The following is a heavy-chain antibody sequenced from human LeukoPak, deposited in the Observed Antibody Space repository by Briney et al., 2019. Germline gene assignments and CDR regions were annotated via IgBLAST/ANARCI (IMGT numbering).Heavy chain of an antibody. J-gene: IGHJ4*02. D-gene: IGHD3-22*01. Sequence: ASVKVSCKASGGTFSSYAISWVRQAPGQGLEWMGGIIPIFGTANYAQKFQGRVTITADKSTSTAYMELSSLRSEDTAVYYCARVDYYDSSGYYYFDYWGQGTLVTVSS. CDR1: GGTFSSYA. V-gene: IGHV1-69*06. CDR2: IIPIFGTA. CDR3: ARVDYYDSSGYYYFDY.